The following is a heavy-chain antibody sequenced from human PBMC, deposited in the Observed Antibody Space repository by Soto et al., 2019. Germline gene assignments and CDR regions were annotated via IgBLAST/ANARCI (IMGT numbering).Heavy chain of an antibody. Sequence: GGSLRLSCAASGFTFSSYSMNWVRQAPGKGLEWVSSISSSSSYIYYADSVKGRFTISRDNAKNSLYLQMNSLRAEDTAVYYCARDVLEGYGSGSYFDYWGQGTLVTVSS. V-gene: IGHV3-21*01. CDR1: GFTFSSYS. D-gene: IGHD3-10*01. J-gene: IGHJ4*02. CDR3: ARDVLEGYGSGSYFDY. CDR2: ISSSSSYI.